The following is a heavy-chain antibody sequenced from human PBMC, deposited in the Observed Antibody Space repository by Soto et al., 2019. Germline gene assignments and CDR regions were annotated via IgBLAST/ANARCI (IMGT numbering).Heavy chain of an antibody. CDR2: INPNSGDT. CDR3: ARETVGTFDWFDA. CDR1: GYTFTGYY. V-gene: IGHV1-2*02. D-gene: IGHD3-16*01. J-gene: IGHJ5*02. Sequence: ASVKVSCKASGYTFTGYYMHWVRQAPGQGLEWMGWINPNSGDTNYAQKFQGRVTMTRDTSISTASMELSSLRSDDTAVYYCARETVGTFDWFDAWGQGTLVTVPQ.